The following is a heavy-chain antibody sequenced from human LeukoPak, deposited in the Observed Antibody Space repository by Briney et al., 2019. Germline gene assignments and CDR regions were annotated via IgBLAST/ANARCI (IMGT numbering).Heavy chain of an antibody. D-gene: IGHD5-18*01. CDR3: ASPHRYSYGHYYYYGMDV. CDR1: GGTFSIYA. J-gene: IGHJ6*02. V-gene: IGHV1-69*13. Sequence: ASVNVSCKASGGTFSIYAISWVRQAPGQGLEWMGGIIPIFGTANYAQKFQGRVTITADESTSTAYMELSSLRSEDTAVYYCASPHRYSYGHYYYYGMDVWGQGTTVTVSS. CDR2: IIPIFGTA.